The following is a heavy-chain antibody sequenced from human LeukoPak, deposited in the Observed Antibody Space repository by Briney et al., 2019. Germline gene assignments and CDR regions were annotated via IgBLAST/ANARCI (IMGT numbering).Heavy chain of an antibody. D-gene: IGHD1-26*01. J-gene: IGHJ5*02. CDR1: GGSISSYY. Sequence: SETLSLTCTVSGGSISSYYWSWIRQPPGKGLEWIGYIYYSGSTNYNPSLKSRVTISVDTSKNQFSLKLSSVTAADTAVYYCARHGRGSYHWGQGTLVTVSS. CDR3: ARHGRGSYH. V-gene: IGHV4-59*08. CDR2: IYYSGST.